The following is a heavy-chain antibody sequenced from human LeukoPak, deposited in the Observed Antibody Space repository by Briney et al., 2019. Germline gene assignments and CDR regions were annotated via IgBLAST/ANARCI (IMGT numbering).Heavy chain of an antibody. Sequence: PGGSLRLSCAASGFTFSDYYMSWIRQAPGKGLEWVSYISSSSSYTNYADSVKGRFTISRDNAKNSLYLQMNSLRAEDTAVYYCARVPTVGDYYFDYWGQGTVVTVSS. V-gene: IGHV3-11*06. D-gene: IGHD4-23*01. CDR2: ISSSSSYT. J-gene: IGHJ4*02. CDR3: ARVPTVGDYYFDY. CDR1: GFTFSDYY.